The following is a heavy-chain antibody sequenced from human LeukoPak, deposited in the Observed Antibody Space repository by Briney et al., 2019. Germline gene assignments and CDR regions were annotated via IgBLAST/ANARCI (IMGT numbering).Heavy chain of an antibody. CDR2: FDSEDGEK. V-gene: IGHV1-24*01. Sequence: ASVKVFCKVSGYTLTELSMHWVRPAPGKGLAWMGGFDSEDGEKIYAQKFQGRVTMTEDTSTDTAYMELSSLRSEDTAVYYCATDYYGDYFDAFDIWGQGTMVTVSS. CDR3: ATDYYGDYFDAFDI. CDR1: GYTLTELS. J-gene: IGHJ3*02. D-gene: IGHD4-17*01.